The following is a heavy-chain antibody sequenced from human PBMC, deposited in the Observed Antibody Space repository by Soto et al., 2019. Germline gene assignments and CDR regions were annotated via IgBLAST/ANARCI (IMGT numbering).Heavy chain of an antibody. Sequence: QVQLQESGPGLVRPSETLSLTCTVSGGSITSYYWGWIRQPPGKGLEWIGYVYNSGDGNYYSGDGNHNPSLKSRVTISVDTSKNQVSLNLSSMTAADTAVYYCAGSVGRFNWLDPWGQGTLVTVSS. CDR1: GGSITSYY. CDR3: AGSVGRFNWLDP. D-gene: IGHD2-15*01. J-gene: IGHJ5*02. V-gene: IGHV4-59*01. CDR2: VYNSGDGNYYSGDG.